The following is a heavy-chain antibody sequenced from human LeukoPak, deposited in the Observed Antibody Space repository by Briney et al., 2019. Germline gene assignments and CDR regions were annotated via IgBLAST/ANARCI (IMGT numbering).Heavy chain of an antibody. J-gene: IGHJ6*04. CDR2: IKHGGSEK. V-gene: IGHV3-7*01. Sequence: GGSLRLSCAASGFTFRSRWMNWVRQAPGKGLEWVANIKHGGSEKYYVDSVKGRFTISRDNAKNSLYLQMNSLRAEDTAVYYCAELGITMIGGVWGKGTTVTISS. D-gene: IGHD3-10*02. CDR1: GFTFRSRW. CDR3: AELGITMIGGV.